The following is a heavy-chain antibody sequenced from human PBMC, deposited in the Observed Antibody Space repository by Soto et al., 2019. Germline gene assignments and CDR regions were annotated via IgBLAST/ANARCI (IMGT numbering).Heavy chain of an antibody. CDR2: ISNRDGRT. D-gene: IGHD6-19*01. J-gene: IGHJ4*02. V-gene: IGHV3-23*01. CDR1: GFTFSSYD. Sequence: EVQLSESGGGLVQPGGSLRLSCAASGFTFSSYDMGWVRQAPGKGLEWVSAISNRDGRTYYADSVKGRFTISRDNSKNTLYLQMNSLGAEDTAVYYCAKDATGTSGWYYFDYWGQGTLVTVSS. CDR3: AKDATGTSGWYYFDY.